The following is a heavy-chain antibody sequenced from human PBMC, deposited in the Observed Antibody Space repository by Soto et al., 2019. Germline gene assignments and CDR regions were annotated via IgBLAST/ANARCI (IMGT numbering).Heavy chain of an antibody. D-gene: IGHD2-21*02. CDR2: MNPNSGNT. CDR3: ARGIKYGDCSRWFDP. J-gene: IGHJ5*02. V-gene: IGHV1-8*01. Sequence: QVQLVQSGAEVKKPGASVKVSCKASGYTFTSYDINWVRQAPGQGLEYLGWMNPNSGNTGYVQKFQGRGTRTRNSSISTAYRELSSLRSEDTAVYYCARGIKYGDCSRWFDPWGQGTLVTVSS. CDR1: GYTFTSYD.